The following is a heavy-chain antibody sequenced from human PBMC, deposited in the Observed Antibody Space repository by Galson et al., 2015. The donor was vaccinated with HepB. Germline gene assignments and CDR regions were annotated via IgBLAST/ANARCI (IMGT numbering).Heavy chain of an antibody. D-gene: IGHD1-14*01. J-gene: IGHJ5*02. CDR3: AKDGTRPDPNWFDP. CDR1: GFTFSNYA. CDR2: ISGSDGTT. V-gene: IGHV3-23*01. Sequence: SLRLSCAASGFTFSNYAMSWVRQAPGKGLEWVSSISGSDGTTYYADSLKGRFTISRDNSKNTLYLQMNSLRTEDTAVYYCAKDGTRPDPNWFDPWGQGTLVTVSS.